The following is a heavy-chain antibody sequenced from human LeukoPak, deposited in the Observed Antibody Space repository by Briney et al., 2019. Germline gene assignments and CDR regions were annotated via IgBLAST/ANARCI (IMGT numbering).Heavy chain of an antibody. CDR1: GYSFTSYW. D-gene: IGHD2-15*01. CDR2: IYPGDSDT. Sequence: PGESLKISCKGSGYSFTSYWIGWVRQMPGKGLEWMGIIYPGDSDTTYSPSFQGQVTISADKSVSTAYLQWRSLKASDTAMYYCARVGYCSGGSCYSDFESWFDPWGQGTLVTVSS. V-gene: IGHV5-51*01. J-gene: IGHJ5*02. CDR3: ARVGYCSGGSCYSDFESWFDP.